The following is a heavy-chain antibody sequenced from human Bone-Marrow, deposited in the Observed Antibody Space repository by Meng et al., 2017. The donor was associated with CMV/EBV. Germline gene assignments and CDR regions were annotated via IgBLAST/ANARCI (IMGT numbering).Heavy chain of an antibody. CDR3: ARVGRGVVLIGSYFDY. Sequence: GGSLRLSCSVSGFTFSDYEMNWVRQAPGKGLEWVSYISRSGNTKFYADSVKGRFTISRDDAKNSLYLQMNSLRGEDTAVYYCARVGRGVVLIGSYFDYWGRGTLVTVSS. CDR2: ISRSGNTK. CDR1: GFTFSDYE. D-gene: IGHD3-3*01. V-gene: IGHV3-48*03. J-gene: IGHJ4*02.